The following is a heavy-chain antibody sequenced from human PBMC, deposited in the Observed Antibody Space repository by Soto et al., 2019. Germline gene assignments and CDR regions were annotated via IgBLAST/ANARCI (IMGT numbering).Heavy chain of an antibody. D-gene: IGHD5-12*01. CDR1: GGSISSYY. Sequence: SETLSLTCTVSGGSISSYYWSWILQPPGKGLEWIGYIYYSGSTNYNPSLRGRVTISVDTSKNQFSLKLSSVTAADTAVYYCARELEMAKTCPLNNWFDPWGQGTLVTVSS. CDR2: IYYSGST. CDR3: ARELEMAKTCPLNNWFDP. V-gene: IGHV4-59*01. J-gene: IGHJ5*02.